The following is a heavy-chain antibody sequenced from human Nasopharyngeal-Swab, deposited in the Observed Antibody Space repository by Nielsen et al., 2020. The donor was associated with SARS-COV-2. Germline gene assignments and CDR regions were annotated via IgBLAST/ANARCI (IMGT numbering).Heavy chain of an antibody. J-gene: IGHJ5*02. Sequence: GGSLRLSCVASGFTYSTYAMSWVRQAPGKGLEWVSGISGRGGNTYYADSVKGRFTISRDNSMETLYLQMNSLRAEDTAVYYCARDPYTHGLHWFDPWGQGTLVTVSS. D-gene: IGHD5-18*01. V-gene: IGHV3-23*01. CDR3: ARDPYTHGLHWFDP. CDR2: ISGRGGNT. CDR1: GFTYSTYA.